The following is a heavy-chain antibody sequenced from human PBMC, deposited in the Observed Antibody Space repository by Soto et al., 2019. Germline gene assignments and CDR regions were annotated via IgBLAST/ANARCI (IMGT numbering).Heavy chain of an antibody. CDR3: ARGSGTYQRFDY. J-gene: IGHJ4*02. D-gene: IGHD1-26*01. CDR2: SNWNGGST. CDR1: GFTFEDYG. Sequence: VQLVESGGGVVRPGGSLRLSCAASGFTFEDYGMSWVRQAPGKGLEWVSGSNWNGGSTGYADSVKGRFTISRDNAKNSLYLQMNSLRAEDTALYYCARGSGTYQRFDYWGQGTLVTVSS. V-gene: IGHV3-20*04.